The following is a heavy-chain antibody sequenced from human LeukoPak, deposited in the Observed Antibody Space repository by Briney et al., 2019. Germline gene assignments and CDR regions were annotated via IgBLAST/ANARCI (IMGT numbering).Heavy chain of an antibody. D-gene: IGHD2-2*01. J-gene: IGHJ4*02. Sequence: GGSLRLSCAASRFTVSSNYMSWVRQAPGKGLEWVSAISGSGGSTYYADSVKGRFTISRDNSKNTLYLQMNSLRAEDTAVYYCAKDVMKGCSSTSCYFVWGQGTLVTVSS. V-gene: IGHV3-23*01. CDR1: RFTVSSNY. CDR3: AKDVMKGCSSTSCYFV. CDR2: ISGSGGST.